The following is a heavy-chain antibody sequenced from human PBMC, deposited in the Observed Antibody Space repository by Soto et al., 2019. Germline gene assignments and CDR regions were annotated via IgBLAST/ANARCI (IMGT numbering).Heavy chain of an antibody. CDR3: AKVLSSGYYLYYYYGMDV. V-gene: IGHV3-30*14. D-gene: IGHD3-22*01. CDR2: ISYDGSNK. J-gene: IGHJ6*02. Sequence: GGSLRLSCAASGFTFSSYAMHWVRQAPGKGLEWVAVISYDGSNKYYADSVKGRFTISRDNSKNTLYLQMNSLRAEDTAVYYCAKVLSSGYYLYYYYGMDVWGQGTTVTVSS. CDR1: GFTFSSYA.